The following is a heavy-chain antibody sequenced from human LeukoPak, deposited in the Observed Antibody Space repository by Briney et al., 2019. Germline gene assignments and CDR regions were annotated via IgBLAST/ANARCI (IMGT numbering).Heavy chain of an antibody. CDR1: GGNFSSYA. V-gene: IGHV1-69*05. Sequence: SAKVSCKASGGNFSSYAISGVRQATRQGLEWLGRIIPIFGTANYAQKFQGRVTITTDESTSTAHMELSSLRSEDTAVYYCARVPYSGYEYYFDYWGQGTLVTVSS. D-gene: IGHD5-12*01. CDR3: ARVPYSGYEYYFDY. J-gene: IGHJ4*02. CDR2: IIPIFGTA.